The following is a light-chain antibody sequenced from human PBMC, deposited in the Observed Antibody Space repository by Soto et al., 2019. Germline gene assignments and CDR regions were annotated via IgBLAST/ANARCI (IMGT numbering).Light chain of an antibody. V-gene: IGLV1-44*01. CDR1: SSNIGSKT. Sequence: QSVLTQPPSASVTPGQRRTISCSGSSSNIGSKTVNWYQQLPGTAPKLLIYSNYQRPSGVPDRFSGSKSGTSASLAISGLQSEDEADYYCSAWDASLNGYVFGTGTKVTVL. J-gene: IGLJ1*01. CDR3: SAWDASLNGYV. CDR2: SNY.